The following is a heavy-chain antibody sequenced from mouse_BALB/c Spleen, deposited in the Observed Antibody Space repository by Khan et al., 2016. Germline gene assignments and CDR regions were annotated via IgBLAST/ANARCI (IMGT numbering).Heavy chain of an antibody. CDR3: ARTYYAMDY. CDR1: EYTFTNYG. V-gene: IGHV9-3*02. J-gene: IGHJ4*01. Sequence: QIQLVQSGPELKKPGETVKISCKASEYTFTNYGMNWVKQAPGKGLKWMGWINTNTGEPTYAEEFKGRFAFSLEASASTAYLQINNLKNENSATDFCARTYYAMDYWGQGTSGTVSS. CDR2: INTNTGEP.